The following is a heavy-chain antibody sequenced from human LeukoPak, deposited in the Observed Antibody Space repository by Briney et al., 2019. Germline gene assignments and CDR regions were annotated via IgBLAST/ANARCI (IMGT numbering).Heavy chain of an antibody. D-gene: IGHD6-19*01. V-gene: IGHV4-59*01. CDR3: ARSNLSSGRSRTYYFDY. J-gene: IGHJ4*02. CDR1: GGSISSYY. Sequence: PSETLSLTCTVSGGSISSYYWSWIRQPPGKGLEWIGYIYYSGSTNYNPSLKSRVTISVDTSKNQFSLKLSSVTAADTAVYYCARSNLSSGRSRTYYFDYWGQGTLVTVSS. CDR2: IYYSGST.